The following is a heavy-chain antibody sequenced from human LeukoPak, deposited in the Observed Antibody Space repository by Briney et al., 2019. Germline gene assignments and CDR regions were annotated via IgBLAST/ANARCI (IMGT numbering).Heavy chain of an antibody. Sequence: ASVKVSCKASGYTFTGYYMHWVRQAPGQGLEWMGWINPNSGGTNYAQKFQGRVTMTRDTSTSTAYMELRSLRSDDTAVYYCARDRGRYQLLNNFDYWGQGTLVTVSS. D-gene: IGHD2-2*01. CDR2: INPNSGGT. V-gene: IGHV1-2*02. CDR3: ARDRGRYQLLNNFDY. J-gene: IGHJ4*02. CDR1: GYTFTGYY.